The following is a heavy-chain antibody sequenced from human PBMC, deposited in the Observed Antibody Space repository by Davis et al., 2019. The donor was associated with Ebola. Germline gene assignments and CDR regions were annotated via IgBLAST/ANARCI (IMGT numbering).Heavy chain of an antibody. D-gene: IGHD3-22*01. CDR2: ISSSGPVT. CDR1: GFTFNTYA. Sequence: GGSLRLSCAASGFTFNTYAMSWVRQPPGKGLEWISSISSSGPVTYYADSVKGRFTISRDSSKNTLDLQMNSLRAEDTALYSCTKGDRDYSSSPFDYWGQGTLVTVSS. CDR3: TKGDRDYSSSPFDY. J-gene: IGHJ4*02. V-gene: IGHV3-23*01.